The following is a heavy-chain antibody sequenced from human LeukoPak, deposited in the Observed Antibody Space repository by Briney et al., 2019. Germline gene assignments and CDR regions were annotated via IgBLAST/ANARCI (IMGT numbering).Heavy chain of an antibody. D-gene: IGHD2-15*01. CDR1: GFTVSSNY. V-gene: IGHV4-59*08. CDR2: INYSGST. CDR3: VRHLSAGRPAFDI. Sequence: GSLRLSCAASGFTVSSNYMSWIRQPPGKGLEWIGYINYSGSTNYNPSLKSRVTISVDKSNNKFSLKLTSLTAADTALYYCVRHLSAGRPAFDIWGQGTIVTVSS. J-gene: IGHJ3*02.